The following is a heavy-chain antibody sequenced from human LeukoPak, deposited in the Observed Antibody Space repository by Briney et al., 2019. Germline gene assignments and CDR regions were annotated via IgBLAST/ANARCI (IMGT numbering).Heavy chain of an antibody. V-gene: IGHV4-59*01. D-gene: IGHD3-10*01. CDR2: IYYSGST. CDR3: ARALYGSGSSLGY. J-gene: IGHJ4*02. CDR1: GGSISSYY. Sequence: SETLSLTCTVSGGSISSYYWSWIRQPPGKGLEWIGYIYYSGSTNYNPSLKSRVTISVDTSKNQFSLKLSSVTAADTAVYYCARALYGSGSSLGYWGQGTLVTVSS.